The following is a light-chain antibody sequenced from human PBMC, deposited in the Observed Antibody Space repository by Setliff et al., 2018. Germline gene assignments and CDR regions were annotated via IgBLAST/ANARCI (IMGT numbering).Light chain of an antibody. V-gene: IGLV2-14*01. CDR1: SSDVGGYDF. J-gene: IGLJ2*01. CDR2: EVS. Sequence: QSALTQPASVSGSPGQSITISCTGTSSDVGGYDFVSWYQQHPGQAPKLMIHEVSNRPSGVSPRFSGSKSGNTASLTISGLQAEDEAHYFCSSYTTADTFVVFGGGTKVTVL. CDR3: SSYTTADTFVV.